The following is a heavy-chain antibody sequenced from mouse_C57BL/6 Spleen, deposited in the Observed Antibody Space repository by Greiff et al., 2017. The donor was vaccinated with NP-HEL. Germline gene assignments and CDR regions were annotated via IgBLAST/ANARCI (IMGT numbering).Heavy chain of an antibody. Sequence: QVQLQQSGAELVRPGSSVKLSCKASGYTFTSYWMHWVKQGPIQGLEWIGNIDPSDSETHYNQKFKDKATLTVDKSSSTAYMQLSSLTSEDSAVYYCAREDYGSSSGYWGQGTTLTVSS. CDR1: GYTFTSYW. D-gene: IGHD1-1*01. CDR3: AREDYGSSSGY. J-gene: IGHJ2*01. V-gene: IGHV1-52*01. CDR2: IDPSDSET.